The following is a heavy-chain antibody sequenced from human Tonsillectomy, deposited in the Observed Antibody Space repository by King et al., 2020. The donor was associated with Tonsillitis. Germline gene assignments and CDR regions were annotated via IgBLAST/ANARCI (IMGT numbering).Heavy chain of an antibody. V-gene: IGHV1-2*02. CDR2: INPNSGGT. CDR1: GYTFIDYY. J-gene: IGHJ4*02. Sequence: QLVQSGAEVKKPGASMKVSCKASGYTFIDYYMHWVRQAPGQGLEWMGWINPNSGGTNYAQKFQGRVTMTRDTSISTAYMGLSRLRSDDTAVYYCARAYPALDYWGQGTLVTVSS. D-gene: IGHD3-16*01. CDR3: ARAYPALDY.